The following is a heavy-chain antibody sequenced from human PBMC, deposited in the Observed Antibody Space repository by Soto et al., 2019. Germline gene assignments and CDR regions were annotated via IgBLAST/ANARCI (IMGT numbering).Heavy chain of an antibody. V-gene: IGHV3-30-3*01. Sequence: QVQLVESGGDVVQPGRSLRLSCAGSGFSFSRFAIHWVRQAPGKGLEWVAVITYDGSNQYYADSVKGRFTVSRDNSRSTVYLQMNNLRSEDTAIYFCARLFGGNSGSHADGFDIWGQGTMVPVSS. CDR3: ARLFGGNSGSHADGFDI. CDR2: ITYDGSNQ. J-gene: IGHJ3*02. D-gene: IGHD1-26*01. CDR1: GFSFSRFA.